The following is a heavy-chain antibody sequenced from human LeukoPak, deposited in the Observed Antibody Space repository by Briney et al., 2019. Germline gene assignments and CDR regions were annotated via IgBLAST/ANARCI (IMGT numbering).Heavy chain of an antibody. V-gene: IGHV4-34*01. Sequence: SETLSLTCALYGGSFSSYYWSWIRQPPGKGLEWIGEINHSGSTNYNPSLKSRVTISVDTSKKQFSLKMSSVTAADTAVYYCARVAPPNPYWGQGTLVTLSS. CDR3: ARVAPPNPY. CDR1: GGSFSSYY. CDR2: INHSGST. J-gene: IGHJ4*02.